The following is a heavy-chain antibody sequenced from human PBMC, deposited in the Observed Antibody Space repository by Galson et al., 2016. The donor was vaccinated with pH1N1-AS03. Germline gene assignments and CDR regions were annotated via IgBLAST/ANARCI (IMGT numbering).Heavy chain of an antibody. CDR3: ARHASHTILSYHLDF. V-gene: IGHV5-51*01. D-gene: IGHD2-2*02. CDR1: GYIFSNYW. CDR2: IIPGDSDV. J-gene: IGHJ4*01. Sequence: QSGAEVKKLGESLKISCQASGYIFSNYWIAWVRQMLGKGLQWMGIIIPGDSDVRYNPSFQGQDTISADKSINTAYLQWSSLKASDTSIYYCARHASHTILSYHLDFWGRGTLVTVSS.